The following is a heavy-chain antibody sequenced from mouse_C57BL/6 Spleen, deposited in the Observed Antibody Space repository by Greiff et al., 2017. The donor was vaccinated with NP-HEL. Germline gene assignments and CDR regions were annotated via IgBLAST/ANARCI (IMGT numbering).Heavy chain of an antibody. CDR1: GYTFTEYT. CDR2: FYPGSGSI. V-gene: IGHV1-62-2*01. J-gene: IGHJ2*01. CDR3: ARGMGMNDYVDY. Sequence: VQLQQSGAELVKPGASVKLSCKASGYTFTEYTIHWVKQRSGQGLEWIGWFYPGSGSIKYNEKFKEKATLTADKSSSTVYMELSRLTSEDSAVYYCARGMGMNDYVDYWGQGTTLTVSS. D-gene: IGHD2-3*01.